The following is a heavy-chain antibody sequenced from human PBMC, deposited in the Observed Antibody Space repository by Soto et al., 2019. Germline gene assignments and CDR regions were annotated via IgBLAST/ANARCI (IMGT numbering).Heavy chain of an antibody. CDR2: VSYDGSNE. CDR3: AKGVGLVVAPAIDY. V-gene: IGHV3-30*18. D-gene: IGHD2-2*01. J-gene: IGHJ4*02. Sequence: GGSLRLSCAASGFTLRSYGMYWVRQAPGKGLEWVAVVSYDGSNENYADSVKGRFTISRDNSKNTLYLQMDSLRVEDTAVYYCAKGVGLVVAPAIDYWGQGTLVTV. CDR1: GFTLRSYG.